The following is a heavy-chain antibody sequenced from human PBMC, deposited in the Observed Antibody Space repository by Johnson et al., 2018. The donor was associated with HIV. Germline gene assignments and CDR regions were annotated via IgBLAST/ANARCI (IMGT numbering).Heavy chain of an antibody. CDR1: GFTFSSYG. D-gene: IGHD3-10*01. Sequence: VQLVESGGGVVQPGGSLRLSCAASGFTFSSYGMHWVRQAPGKGLEWVAFIRYDGSNKYYADSVKGRFTISRDNSKTTLYLQMNSLRAEDTAVYYCAKVSGGGIVRWDIWGQGTMVTVSS. V-gene: IGHV3-30*02. CDR3: AKVSGGGIVRWDI. J-gene: IGHJ3*02. CDR2: IRYDGSNK.